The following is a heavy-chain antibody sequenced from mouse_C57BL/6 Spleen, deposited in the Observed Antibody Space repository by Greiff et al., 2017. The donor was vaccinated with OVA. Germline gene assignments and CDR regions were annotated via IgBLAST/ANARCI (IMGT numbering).Heavy chain of an antibody. CDR1: GFTFSDYG. Sequence: EVKLVESGGGLVKPGGSLKLSCAASGFTFSDYGMHWVRQAPEKGLEWVAYISSGSSTIYYADTVKGRFTISRANATHPLFLHMTSLRSPDTAMYYCARQSTSYYFDYWGQGTTLTVSS. CDR2: ISSGSSTI. V-gene: IGHV5-17*01. D-gene: IGHD5-1*01. J-gene: IGHJ2*01. CDR3: ARQSTSYYFDY.